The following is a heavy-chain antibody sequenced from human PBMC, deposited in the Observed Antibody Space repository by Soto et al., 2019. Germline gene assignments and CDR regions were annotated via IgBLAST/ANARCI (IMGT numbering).Heavy chain of an antibody. V-gene: IGHV3-48*01. D-gene: IGHD6-19*01. Sequence: EVQLVESGGGLVQPGGSLRLSCAAPGFGFGNFNMNWVPRVPGKGLGWVSYISSISSTKYYADPVKGRFTISRDNAKNSLYLQMNSLRAEDTAVYYCAREAVAGTLNWFDPWGQGTLVTVSS. CDR2: ISSISSTK. CDR1: GFGFGNFN. CDR3: AREAVAGTLNWFDP. J-gene: IGHJ5*02.